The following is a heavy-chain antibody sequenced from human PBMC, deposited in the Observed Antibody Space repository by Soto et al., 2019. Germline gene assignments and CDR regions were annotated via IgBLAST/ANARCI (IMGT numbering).Heavy chain of an antibody. D-gene: IGHD3-10*01. V-gene: IGHV3-7*03. CDR1: GFTFSSYW. J-gene: IGHJ5*02. CDR3: ARALVRITMVRGESWFDP. Sequence: GGSLRLSCAASGFTFSSYWMSWVRQAPGKGLEWVANIKQDGSEKYYVDSVKGRFTISRDNAKNSLYLQMNSLRAEDTAVYYCARALVRITMVRGESWFDPWGQGTLVTVSS. CDR2: IKQDGSEK.